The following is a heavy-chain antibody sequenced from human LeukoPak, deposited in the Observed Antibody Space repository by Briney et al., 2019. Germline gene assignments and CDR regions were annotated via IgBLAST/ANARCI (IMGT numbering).Heavy chain of an antibody. CDR2: INPNSGGT. V-gene: IGHV1-2*02. J-gene: IGHJ4*02. CDR1: GYTFTGYY. CDR3: AREDGSGWLTYYFDY. D-gene: IGHD6-19*01. Sequence: GASVKVSSKASGYTFTGYYMHWVRQAPGQGLEWMGWINPNSGGTNYAQKFQGRVTMTRDTSISTAYMELSRLRSDDTAVYYCAREDGSGWLTYYFDYWGQGTLVTVSS.